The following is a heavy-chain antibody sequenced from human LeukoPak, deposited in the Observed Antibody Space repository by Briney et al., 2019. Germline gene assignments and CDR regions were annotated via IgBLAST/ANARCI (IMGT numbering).Heavy chain of an antibody. J-gene: IGHJ4*02. CDR1: GFTFGSPW. CDR3: ARGTAGYHSSYFDY. CDR2: INSDGSAT. D-gene: IGHD3-16*02. V-gene: IGHV3-74*01. Sequence: GGSLRLSCAASGFTFGSPWVHWVRQAPGKGLVWVSRINSDGSATAYADSVKGRFTISRDNAENTLYLQMNSLRAEDTAVYYCARGTAGYHSSYFDYWGQGTLVTVSS.